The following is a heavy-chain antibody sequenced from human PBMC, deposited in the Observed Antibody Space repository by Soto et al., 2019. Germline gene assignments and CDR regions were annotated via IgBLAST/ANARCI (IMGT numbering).Heavy chain of an antibody. D-gene: IGHD4-17*01. Sequence: QVQLVESGGGVVQPGRSLRLSCAASGFTFSSYAMHWVRQAPGKGLEWVAVISYDGSNKYYADSVKGRFTISRDNSRNTLYLQMNSLRAEDTAVYYCTRDAGANYDYGMDVWGQGTTFTVSS. CDR1: GFTFSSYA. J-gene: IGHJ6*02. CDR3: TRDAGANYDYGMDV. V-gene: IGHV3-30-3*01. CDR2: ISYDGSNK.